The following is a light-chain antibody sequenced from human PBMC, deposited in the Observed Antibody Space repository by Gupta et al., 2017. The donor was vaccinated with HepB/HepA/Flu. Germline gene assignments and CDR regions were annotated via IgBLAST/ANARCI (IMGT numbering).Light chain of an antibody. CDR2: GIS. J-gene: IGLJ2*01. Sequence: QSVLTQPPSVSGAPAQRVTISCTGSSSNIGADYDVQWYQQRPGTAPKLLIFGISNRPSGVPDRFSGSKSGTSASLDITGLQAEDEAHYYCQSYDNNLSALVFGGGTKLTVL. V-gene: IGLV1-40*01. CDR3: QSYDNNLSALV. CDR1: SSNIGADYD.